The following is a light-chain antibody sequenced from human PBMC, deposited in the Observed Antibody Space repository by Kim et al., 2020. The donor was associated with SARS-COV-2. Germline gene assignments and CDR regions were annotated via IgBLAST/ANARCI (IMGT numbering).Light chain of an antibody. CDR2: DAS. CDR1: QDISNY. V-gene: IGKV1-33*01. CDR3: QQYDNLPRT. J-gene: IGKJ4*01. Sequence: DIQMTQSPSSLSASVGDRVTITCQASQDISNYLNWYQQKPGKAPKLLIYDASNLETGVPSRFSGSGSGTDFTFTISSLQPEDIATYYCQQYDNLPRTFGGGPSWRS.